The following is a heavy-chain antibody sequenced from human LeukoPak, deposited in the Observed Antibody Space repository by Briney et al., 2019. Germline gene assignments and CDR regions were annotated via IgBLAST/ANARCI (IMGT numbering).Heavy chain of an antibody. J-gene: IGHJ3*02. CDR2: ISSSSGYI. Sequence: GGSLRLSCAASGFTFSSYSMNWVRQAPGKGLEWVSSISSSSGYIYYADSVKGRFTISRDNAKNSLYLQMNSLGAEDTAVYYCAREVGARAFDIWGQGTMVTVSS. D-gene: IGHD1-26*01. CDR3: AREVGARAFDI. V-gene: IGHV3-21*01. CDR1: GFTFSSYS.